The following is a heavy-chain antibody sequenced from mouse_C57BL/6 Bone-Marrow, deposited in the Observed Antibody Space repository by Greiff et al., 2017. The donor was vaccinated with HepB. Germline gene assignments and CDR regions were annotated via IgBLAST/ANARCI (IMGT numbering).Heavy chain of an antibody. CDR3: ARINYYGGTFAY. V-gene: IGHV5-6*01. CDR2: ISSGGSYT. D-gene: IGHD1-1*01. J-gene: IGHJ3*01. CDR1: GFTFSSYG. Sequence: EVHLVESGGDLVKPGGSLKLSCAASGFTFSSYGMSWVRQTPDKRLEWVATISSGGSYTYYPDSVKGRFTISRDNAKNTLYLQMSSLKSEDTAMYYCARINYYGGTFAYWGQGTLVTVSA.